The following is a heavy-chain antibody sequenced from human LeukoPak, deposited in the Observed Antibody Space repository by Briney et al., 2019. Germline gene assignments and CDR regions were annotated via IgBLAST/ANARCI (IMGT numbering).Heavy chain of an antibody. J-gene: IGHJ4*02. Sequence: ASVKVSCKASGYTFTSYYMHWVPQAPGQGLEWMGIINPSGGSTSYAQKFQGRVTMTRDTSTSTVYMELSSLRSEDTAVYYCASFMPYYYGSGVLDYWGQGNLVTVSS. V-gene: IGHV1-46*01. CDR1: GYTFTSYY. CDR2: INPSGGST. D-gene: IGHD3-10*01. CDR3: ASFMPYYYGSGVLDY.